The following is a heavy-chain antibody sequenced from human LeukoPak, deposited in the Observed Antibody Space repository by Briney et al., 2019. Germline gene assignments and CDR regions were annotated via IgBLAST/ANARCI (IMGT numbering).Heavy chain of an antibody. CDR3: AREPYYDILTGFDY. Sequence: GGSLRLSCAASGFTVSSNYMSWVRQAPGKGLEWVSVIYSGGSTYYADSVKGRFTISRDNSKNTLYLQMNSLRAEDTAVYYCAREPYYDILTGFDYWGQGTLVTVSS. J-gene: IGHJ4*02. CDR1: GFTVSSNY. D-gene: IGHD3-9*01. V-gene: IGHV3-53*01. CDR2: IYSGGST.